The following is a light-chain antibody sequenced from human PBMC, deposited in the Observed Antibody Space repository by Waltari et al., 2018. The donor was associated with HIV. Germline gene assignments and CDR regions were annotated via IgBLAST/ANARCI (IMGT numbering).Light chain of an antibody. J-gene: IGLJ2*01. CDR1: YIGANS. Sequence: SYEVTQRPSVSVALGQTAKIICGGNYIGANSVHWYQQKTGQAPLLVLSEHDGRPSGVPDRFSGSTSGDTATLTVNRVQSGEEAHYDCQVWDSGHVIFGGGTKLTVL. CDR2: EHD. CDR3: QVWDSGHVI. V-gene: IGLV3-9*01.